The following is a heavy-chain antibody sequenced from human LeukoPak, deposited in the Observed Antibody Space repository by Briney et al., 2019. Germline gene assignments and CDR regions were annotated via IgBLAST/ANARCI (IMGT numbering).Heavy chain of an antibody. CDR1: GGSIRSSNYY. V-gene: IGHV4-39*01. Sequence: PSETLSLTCTVSGGSIRSSNYYWGWTRQPPGKGLEWIGNIYFSGSTYYSPSLRSRVTISVDTSKNRFSLKLSSVTAADTAVYFCARRISDYDISDAFDIWGQGTMVTVSS. J-gene: IGHJ3*02. D-gene: IGHD3-9*01. CDR2: IYFSGST. CDR3: ARRISDYDISDAFDI.